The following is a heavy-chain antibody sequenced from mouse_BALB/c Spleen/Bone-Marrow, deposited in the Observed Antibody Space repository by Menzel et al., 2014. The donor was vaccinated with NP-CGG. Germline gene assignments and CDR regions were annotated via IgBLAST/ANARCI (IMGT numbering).Heavy chain of an antibody. D-gene: IGHD1-1*01. CDR3: TIPCYYGSILFDD. J-gene: IGHJ2*01. V-gene: IGHV1-20*02. Sequence: VQLQQSGPELVKPGASVKISCKASGYSFTGYFMNWVMQSHGKSLEWIGRINPYNGDTFYNQKFKGKATLTVDKSSSTSHIELRILASEYSAFYYCTIPCYYGSILFDDWGQGTTLTVSS. CDR2: INPYNGDT. CDR1: GYSFTGYF.